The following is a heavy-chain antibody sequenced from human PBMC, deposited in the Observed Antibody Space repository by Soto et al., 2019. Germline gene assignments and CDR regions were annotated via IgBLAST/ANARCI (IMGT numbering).Heavy chain of an antibody. CDR3: AGLPFWSGYYPDYINDAFDI. CDR2: INHSGST. Sequence: SETLSLTCAVYGGSFSGYYWSWTRQPPGKGLEWIGEINHSGSTNYNPSLKSRVTISVDTSKNQFSLKLSSVTAADTAVYYCAGLPFWSGYYPDYINDAFDIWGQGTMVTVSS. D-gene: IGHD3-3*01. V-gene: IGHV4-34*01. J-gene: IGHJ3*02. CDR1: GGSFSGYY.